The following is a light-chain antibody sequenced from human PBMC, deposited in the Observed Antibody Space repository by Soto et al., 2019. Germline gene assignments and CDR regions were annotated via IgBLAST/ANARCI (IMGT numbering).Light chain of an antibody. V-gene: IGKV3-20*01. J-gene: IGKJ2*01. Sequence: EIVLTQSPGTLSLSPGERATLSCRASQSVTSSYLAWYQQKHGQAPRLLIYGASRRATEIPDRFSGSGSGTDFTLTISRREPEVFVLYYCQVYSSSSYTFGQGTKLEIK. CDR1: QSVTSSY. CDR2: GAS. CDR3: QVYSSSSYT.